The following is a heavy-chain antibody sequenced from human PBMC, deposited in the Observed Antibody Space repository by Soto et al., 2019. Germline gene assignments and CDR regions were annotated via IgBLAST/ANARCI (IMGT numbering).Heavy chain of an antibody. CDR3: AKDRGVATRPLYGMDV. D-gene: IGHD5-12*01. J-gene: IGHJ6*02. V-gene: IGHV3-30*18. Sequence: GGSLRLSCAASGFTFSSYGMHWVRQAPGKGLEWVAVISYDGSNKYYADSVKGRFTISRDNSKNTLYLQMNSLRAEDTAVYYCAKDRGVATRPLYGMDVWGQGTTVPSP. CDR1: GFTFSSYG. CDR2: ISYDGSNK.